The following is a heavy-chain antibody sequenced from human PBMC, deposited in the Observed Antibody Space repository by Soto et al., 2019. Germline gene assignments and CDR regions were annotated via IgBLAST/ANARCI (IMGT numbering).Heavy chain of an antibody. V-gene: IGHV4-38-2*02. CDR2: IYHSGST. Sequence: SETLSLTCAVSGYSISSGYYWGWIRQPPGKGLEWIGSIYHSGSTYYNPSLKSRVTISVDTSKNQFSLKLSSVTAADTAVYYCARDPPDYWGQGTLVTVSS. CDR3: ARDPPDY. J-gene: IGHJ4*02. CDR1: GYSISSGYY.